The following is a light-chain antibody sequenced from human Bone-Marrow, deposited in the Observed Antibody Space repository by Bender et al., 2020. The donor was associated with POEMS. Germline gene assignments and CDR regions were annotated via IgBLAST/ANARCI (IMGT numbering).Light chain of an antibody. CDR3: YSTDSSGRGV. CDR1: AFPKKY. J-gene: IGLJ1*01. CDR2: EDT. Sequence: SYELTQPPSVAVSPGQTATITCSGDAFPKKYAFWYQQRSGQAPVLVIYEDTKRPSGIPERFSGSSSGTVATLTVSGAQVEDEADYYCYSTDSSGRGVFGTGTKVTVL. V-gene: IGLV3-10*01.